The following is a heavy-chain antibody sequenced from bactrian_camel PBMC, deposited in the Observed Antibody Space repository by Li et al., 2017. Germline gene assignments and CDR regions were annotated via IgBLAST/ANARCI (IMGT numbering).Heavy chain of an antibody. D-gene: IGHD2*01. J-gene: IGHJ6*01. Sequence: QLVESGGGLVQPGGSLRLSCAASGFTFSSYDMTWVRQASGKGLEWVSFINSGGGRVDYAESVKGRFTISQDAATKVLYLHMNDLKPEDTAIYYCATDSPAACEYCSGGYCSLLLGYRGQGTQVTVS. CDR1: GFTFSSYD. CDR3: ATDSPAACEYCSGGYCSLLLGY. V-gene: IGHV3S40*01. CDR2: INSGGGRV.